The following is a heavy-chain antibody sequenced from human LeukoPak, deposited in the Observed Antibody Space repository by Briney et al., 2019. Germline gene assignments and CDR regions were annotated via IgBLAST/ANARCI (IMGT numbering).Heavy chain of an antibody. CDR1: GGSFSGYY. CDR2: INDSGST. Sequence: SETLSLTCVVYGGSFSGYYWSWIRQPPGKGLECIGEINDSGSTNYNPSLKSRVTISVDTSKHQFSLKLSSVTAADTAVYYCARGLLSLWFGESPGPWGQGTLVTVSS. V-gene: IGHV4-34*01. J-gene: IGHJ5*02. CDR3: ARGLLSLWFGESPGP. D-gene: IGHD3-10*01.